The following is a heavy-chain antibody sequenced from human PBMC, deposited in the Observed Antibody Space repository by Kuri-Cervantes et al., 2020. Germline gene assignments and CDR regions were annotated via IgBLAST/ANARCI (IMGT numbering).Heavy chain of an antibody. J-gene: IGHJ6*03. Sequence: SETLSLTCAVSGYSISSGYYWGWIRQPPGKGLEWIGSIYHSGSTYYNPSLKSRVTISVDTSKNQFSLKLSSVTAADTAVYYCARESYYNFWSGAYYYYYYMDVWGKGTTVTVSS. CDR1: GYSISSGYY. D-gene: IGHD3-3*01. V-gene: IGHV4-38-2*02. CDR2: IYHSGST. CDR3: ARESYYNFWSGAYYYYYYMDV.